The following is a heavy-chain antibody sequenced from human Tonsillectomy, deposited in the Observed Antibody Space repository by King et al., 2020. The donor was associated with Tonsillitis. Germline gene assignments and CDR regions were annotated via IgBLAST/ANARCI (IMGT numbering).Heavy chain of an antibody. V-gene: IGHV1-69*01. CDR3: ARDLTPPWGI. CDR1: GDSFSSYA. D-gene: IGHD3-16*01. J-gene: IGHJ4*02. CDR2: IAPLFGTA. Sequence: LVQSGAEVKKPGSSVKVSCKTSGDSFSSYAISWVRQAPGQGLEWMGGIAPLFGTANYAQKFQGRVTLTADESTSTAYMDLSSLRSEDTAVYYCARDLTPPWGIWGQGTLVTVSS.